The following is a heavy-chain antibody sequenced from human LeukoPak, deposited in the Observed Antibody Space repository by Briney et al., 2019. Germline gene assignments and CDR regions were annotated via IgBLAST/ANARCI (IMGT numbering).Heavy chain of an antibody. CDR1: GGSFSGYY. V-gene: IGHV4-34*01. D-gene: IGHD6-19*01. CDR2: IYYSGST. CDR3: ARLGGLVFGY. Sequence: SETLSLTCAVYGGSFSGYYWSWIRQPPGKGLEWIGSIYYSGSTYYNPSLKSRVTISVDTSKNQFSLKLSSVTAADTAVYYCARLGGLVFGYWGQGTLVTVSS. J-gene: IGHJ4*02.